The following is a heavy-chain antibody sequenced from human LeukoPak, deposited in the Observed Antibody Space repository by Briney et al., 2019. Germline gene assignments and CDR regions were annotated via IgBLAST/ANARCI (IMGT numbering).Heavy chain of an antibody. J-gene: IGHJ5*02. Sequence: PSETLSLTCTVSGGSIRSTSYYWGWIRQPPGKGLEWIGCLQCSGSSSYNPSLSSRLTMFVDTSKNQLSLKLSSVTAADTALYYCARYSSSFGCFDPWGQGTLATVSS. CDR1: GGSIRSTSYY. CDR2: LQCSGSS. D-gene: IGHD3-22*01. CDR3: ARYSSSFGCFDP. V-gene: IGHV4-39*01.